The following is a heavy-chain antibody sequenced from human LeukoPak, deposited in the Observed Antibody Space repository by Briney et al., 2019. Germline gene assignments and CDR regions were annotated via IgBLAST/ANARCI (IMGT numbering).Heavy chain of an antibody. J-gene: IGHJ4*02. CDR1: GYTFSTYP. Sequence: ASVKVSCKASGYTFSTYPLNWVRQAPGQGLEWMGWINTNTGSPTYAQGLTGRFVFSLDTSVSTAFLQISSLKAEDSALYYRVRGIDTTGYFNYWGQGTLVTVSS. CDR2: INTNTGSP. D-gene: IGHD3-22*01. V-gene: IGHV7-4-1*02. CDR3: VRGIDTTGYFNY.